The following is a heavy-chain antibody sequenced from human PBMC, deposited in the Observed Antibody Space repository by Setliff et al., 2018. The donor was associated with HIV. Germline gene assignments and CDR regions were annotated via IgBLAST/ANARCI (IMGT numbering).Heavy chain of an antibody. CDR2: INQDGSEK. CDR1: GFTFTNYW. CDR3: AKVFLFGIDVFDI. D-gene: IGHD3-16*01. V-gene: IGHV3-7*03. Sequence: GGSLRLSCAASGFTFTNYWMAWIRQAPGRGLEWVANINQDGSEKNYVDSVKGRFTISRDNAKNTLYLQMSSLRDEDTAVYYCAKVFLFGIDVFDIWGQGTMVTVSS. J-gene: IGHJ3*02.